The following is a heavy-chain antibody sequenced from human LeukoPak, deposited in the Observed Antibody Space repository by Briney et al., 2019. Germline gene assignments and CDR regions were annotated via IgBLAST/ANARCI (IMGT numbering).Heavy chain of an antibody. D-gene: IGHD2-2*01. CDR3: ASETGCSSTSCYLDY. J-gene: IGHJ4*02. V-gene: IGHV4-34*01. Sequence: SETLSLTCAVYGGSFRGYYWSWIRQPPGKGLEWIGEINHSGSTNYNPSLKSRVTISVDTSKNQFSLKLSSVTAADTAVYYCASETGCSSTSCYLDYWGQGTLVTVSS. CDR2: INHSGST. CDR1: GGSFRGYY.